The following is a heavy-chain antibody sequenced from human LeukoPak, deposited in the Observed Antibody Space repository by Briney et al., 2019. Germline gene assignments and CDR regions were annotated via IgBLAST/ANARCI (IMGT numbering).Heavy chain of an antibody. CDR2: INPNTGGT. Sequence: ASVKVSCKASGYTLTGYFMHWVRQAPGQGLDWVGWINPNTGGTHYAQRFQGRVTLTRDTSINTAYMDLNRLTSDDTAVYYCAKDTTTQDAFDIWGQGTMVTVSS. D-gene: IGHD4-17*01. CDR3: AKDTTTQDAFDI. V-gene: IGHV1-2*02. CDR1: GYTLTGYF. J-gene: IGHJ3*02.